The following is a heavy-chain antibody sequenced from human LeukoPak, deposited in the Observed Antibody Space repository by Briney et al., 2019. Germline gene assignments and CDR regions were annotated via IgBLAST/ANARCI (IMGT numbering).Heavy chain of an antibody. Sequence: SQTLSLTCAVSGGSISSGGYYWSWIRQPPGKGLERIGYIYYSGSTNYNPSLKSRVTISVDTSKNQFSLKLSSVTAADTAVYYCARVDIVVVPAAIFPDGMDVWGQGTTVTVSS. D-gene: IGHD2-2*01. CDR2: IYYSGST. J-gene: IGHJ6*02. CDR1: GGSISSGGYY. CDR3: ARVDIVVVPAAIFPDGMDV. V-gene: IGHV4-61*08.